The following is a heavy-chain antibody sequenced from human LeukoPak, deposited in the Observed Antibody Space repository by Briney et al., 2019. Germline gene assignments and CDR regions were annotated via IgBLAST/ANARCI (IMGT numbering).Heavy chain of an antibody. CDR3: SRRNYDILTGYYNDYFDY. CDR1: GYRFTSYW. J-gene: IGHJ4*02. D-gene: IGHD3-9*01. V-gene: IGHV5-51*01. CDR2: IYPSDSDA. Sequence: GESLKISCKASGYRFTSYWIGWVRQMPGKGLEWVGIIYPSDSDARYSPSFQGQVTISADKSINTAYLQWSSLKASDTAMYYCSRRNYDILTGYYNDYFDYWGQGTLVTVSS.